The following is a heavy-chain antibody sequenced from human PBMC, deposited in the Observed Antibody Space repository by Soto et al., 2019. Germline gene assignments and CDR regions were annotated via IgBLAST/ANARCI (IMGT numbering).Heavy chain of an antibody. V-gene: IGHV4-39*07. CDR2: IYYSGST. CDR3: VRQGIGVLHGLVDV. D-gene: IGHD1-26*01. J-gene: IGHJ6*04. Sequence: SETLSLTCTVSGGSISSSSYYWGWIRQPPGKGLEWIGSIYYSGSTYYNPSLKSRVAISADASTKQFSLTLSSVTAADTAVYYCVRQGIGVLHGLVDVWGEGTTVTVSS. CDR1: GGSISSSSYY.